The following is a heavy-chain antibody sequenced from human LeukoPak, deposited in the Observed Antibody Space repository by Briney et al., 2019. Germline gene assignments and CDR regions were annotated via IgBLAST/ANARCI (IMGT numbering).Heavy chain of an antibody. CDR2: ISGSGGST. CDR1: GLTFSSHG. Sequence: PGGSLRLSCAASGLTFSSHGMSWVRQAPGKGLEWVSAISGSGGSTYYADSVKGRFTISRDNSKNTLFLQMNSLRADDTAVYSCVKSYSGVPFDIWGQGTMVTVSS. D-gene: IGHD2-21*01. CDR3: VKSYSGVPFDI. V-gene: IGHV3-23*01. J-gene: IGHJ3*02.